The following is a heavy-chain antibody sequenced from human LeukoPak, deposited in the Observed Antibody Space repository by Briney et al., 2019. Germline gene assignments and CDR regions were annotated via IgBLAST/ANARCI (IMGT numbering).Heavy chain of an antibody. Sequence: GRSLRLSCAPSGFTFSSYAMSWVPQAPGPGLEWVSAISGSGGSTSYAASVKGRFTIPRANSKHTLYSQINSLRAQDQALFYLSKFWVYYEFSGVRTGQWGRGTGVSVSS. CDR3: SKFWVYYEFSGVRTGQ. V-gene: IGHV3-23*01. CDR1: GFTFSSYA. D-gene: IGHD3-22*01. CDR2: ISGSGGST. J-gene: IGHJ4*02.